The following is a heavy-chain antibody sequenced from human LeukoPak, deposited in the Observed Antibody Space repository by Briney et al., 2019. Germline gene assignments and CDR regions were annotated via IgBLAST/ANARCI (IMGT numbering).Heavy chain of an antibody. CDR3: ARVVVVATPVWYFDL. CDR2: IYYSGSA. V-gene: IGHV4-4*07. J-gene: IGHJ2*01. D-gene: IGHD2-15*01. CDR1: GGSVSDYY. Sequence: PSETLSLTCTVSGGSVSDYYWSWIRQPAGKGLQWIGRIYYSGSANYNPSLKSRVTISIDKSTNQFSLNLSSVTAAGTAMYYCARVVVVATPVWYFDLWGRGTLVTVSS.